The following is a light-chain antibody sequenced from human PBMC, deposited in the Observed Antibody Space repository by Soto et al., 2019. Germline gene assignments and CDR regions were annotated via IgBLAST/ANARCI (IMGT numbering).Light chain of an antibody. CDR3: QQYDNLPLT. CDR1: QDISNY. CDR2: DAS. Sequence: DIQMTQSPSPLSASVGDRVPITCQASQDISNYLNWYQQKPGKAPKLLIYDASNLETGVPSRFSGSGSGTDFTFTISSLQPEDIATYYCQQYDNLPLTFGPGTKVDIK. V-gene: IGKV1-33*01. J-gene: IGKJ3*01.